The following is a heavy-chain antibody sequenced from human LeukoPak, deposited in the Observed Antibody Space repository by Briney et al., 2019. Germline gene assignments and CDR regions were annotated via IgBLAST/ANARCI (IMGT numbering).Heavy chain of an antibody. D-gene: IGHD6-13*01. J-gene: IGHJ4*02. CDR3: AKWGSSWPNDY. CDR2: ISGSGDTT. V-gene: IGHV3-23*01. CDR1: GFTFSSYA. Sequence: GGSLRLSCAASGFTFSSYAMNWVRQAPGKGPEWVSFISGSGDTTYYADSVKGRFTISRDKSKNTLYLQMNSLRAEDTAVYYCAKWGSSWPNDYWGQGTLVTVSS.